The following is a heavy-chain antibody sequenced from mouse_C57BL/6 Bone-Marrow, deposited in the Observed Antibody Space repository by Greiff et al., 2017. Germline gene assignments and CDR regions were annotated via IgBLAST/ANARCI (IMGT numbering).Heavy chain of an antibody. V-gene: IGHV1-81*01. D-gene: IGHD1-1*01. CDR2: IYPRSGNT. CDR3: ARWDYYSGGYFYY. Sequence: VQLQQSGAELARPGASVKLSCKASGYTFTSYGISWVKQRTGQGLEWIGEIYPRSGNTYYTEKFKGKATQTADKSSSTAYMELRNLTSEDAAVYFCARWDYYSGGYFYYWYRGTALTVSA. CDR1: GYTFTSYG. J-gene: IGHJ2*01.